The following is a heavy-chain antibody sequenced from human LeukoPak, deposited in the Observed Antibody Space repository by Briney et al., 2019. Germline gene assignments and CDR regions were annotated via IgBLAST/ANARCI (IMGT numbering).Heavy chain of an antibody. CDR3: SKKGQNEDYGKPD. CDR1: GFTFSSYG. V-gene: IGHV3-23*01. Sequence: GGSLRLSCAASGFTFSSYGMHWVHQAPGKGLECVASISRNSGDYTLYAASVKGRFTISRDNSRSTLYLQMNSLRAEDTAVYYCSKKGQNEDYGKPDWGQGTLVTVSS. J-gene: IGHJ4*02. CDR2: ISRNSGDYT. D-gene: IGHD4-17*01.